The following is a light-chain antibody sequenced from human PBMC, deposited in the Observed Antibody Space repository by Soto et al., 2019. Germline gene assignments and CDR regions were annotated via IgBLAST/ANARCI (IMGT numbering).Light chain of an antibody. CDR2: GAS. J-gene: IGKJ4*01. V-gene: IGKV3-15*01. CDR1: PSVSSN. Sequence: EVVMTQPPATLSVSPVERDTLSCRASPSVSSNFAWYQQKPGQAPRLLIYGASTRATGIPARFSGSGSGTEFTLTISSLQSEDFAVYYCQQYNNWPLTFGGGTKVDIK. CDR3: QQYNNWPLT.